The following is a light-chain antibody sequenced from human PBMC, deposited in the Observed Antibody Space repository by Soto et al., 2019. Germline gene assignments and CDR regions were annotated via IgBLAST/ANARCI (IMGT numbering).Light chain of an antibody. J-gene: IGKJ1*01. CDR2: GAS. Sequence: IVMTESPATLSVSAGDRATVARRASQSVSNNYLAWYQQKPGQAPRLLIYGASNRATGIPDRFSGSGSGTDFTLTISRLEPEDFAVYYSQQYGSSGTFGQGTKVDIK. CDR1: QSVSNNY. V-gene: IGKV3-20*01. CDR3: QQYGSSGT.